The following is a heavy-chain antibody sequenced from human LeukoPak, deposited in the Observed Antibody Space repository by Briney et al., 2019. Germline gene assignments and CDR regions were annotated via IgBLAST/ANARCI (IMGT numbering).Heavy chain of an antibody. Sequence: GGSLRLSCAASGFTFSSYAMSWVRQAPGKGLEWVSAISGSGGSTYYADSVKGRFTISRDNSKNTLYLQMNSLRAEDTAVYYCARALGYCSSTSCQPYYFDYWGQGTLVTVSS. CDR1: GFTFSSYA. V-gene: IGHV3-23*01. CDR2: ISGSGGST. CDR3: ARALGYCSSTSCQPYYFDY. D-gene: IGHD2-2*01. J-gene: IGHJ4*02.